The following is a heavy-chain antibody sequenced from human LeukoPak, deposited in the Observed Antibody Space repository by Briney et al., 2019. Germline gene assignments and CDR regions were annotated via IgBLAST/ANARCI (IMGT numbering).Heavy chain of an antibody. D-gene: IGHD3-22*01. CDR1: GFTFSSYG. Sequence: PGRSLRLSCAASGFTFSSYGMHWVRQAPGKGPEWVAVISYDGSNKYYADSVKGRFTISRDNSKNTLYLQMNSLRAEDTAVYYCAKDSGGTYYYDSSGYSPLGAFDIWGQGTMVTVSS. J-gene: IGHJ3*02. V-gene: IGHV3-30*18. CDR3: AKDSGGTYYYDSSGYSPLGAFDI. CDR2: ISYDGSNK.